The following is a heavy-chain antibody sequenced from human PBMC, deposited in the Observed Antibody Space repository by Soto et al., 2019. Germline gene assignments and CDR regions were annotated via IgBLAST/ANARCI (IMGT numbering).Heavy chain of an antibody. CDR1: GGSISNHY. CDR3: ARANWYSEY. V-gene: IGHV4-59*11. D-gene: IGHD7-27*01. Sequence: SENLSLTCTVSGGSISNHYWSWIRQPPGKVLEWIGYIYYNGNTNYNPSLKSRFTMSVDTSKNQISLKLCSVTAADTAVYYCARANWYSEYWGQGTLVTVS. J-gene: IGHJ4*02. CDR2: IYYNGNT.